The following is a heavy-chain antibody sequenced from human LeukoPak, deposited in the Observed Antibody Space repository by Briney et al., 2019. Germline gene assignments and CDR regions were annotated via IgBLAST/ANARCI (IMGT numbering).Heavy chain of an antibody. V-gene: IGHV3-23*01. CDR2: ISDSGRNT. Sequence: GGSLRLSCAASGFTFSNYAISWVRQAPGKGLEWVSAISDSGRNTYYADSVKGRFTISRDNSKNTLFLQMNSLRAEDTAVYYCAKDQDGSSWFAIDYWGQGTLVTVSS. CDR3: AKDQDGSSWFAIDY. CDR1: GFTFSNYA. D-gene: IGHD6-13*01. J-gene: IGHJ4*02.